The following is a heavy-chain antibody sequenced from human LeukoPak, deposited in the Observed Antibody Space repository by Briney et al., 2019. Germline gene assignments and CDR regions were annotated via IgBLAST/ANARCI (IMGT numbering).Heavy chain of an antibody. V-gene: IGHV4-59*01. CDR3: ASTIVGAEYFQH. CDR1: GGSISSYY. CDR2: IYYSGST. J-gene: IGHJ1*01. D-gene: IGHD1-26*01. Sequence: PSETLSLTCTVSGGSISSYYWSWIRQPPGKGLEWIGYIYYSGSTNYNPSLKSRVTISVDTSKNQFSLKLSSVTAADTAVYYCASTIVGAEYFQHWGQGTLVTVSS.